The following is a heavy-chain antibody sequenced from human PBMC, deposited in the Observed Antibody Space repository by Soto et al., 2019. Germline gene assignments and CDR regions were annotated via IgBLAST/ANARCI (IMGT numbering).Heavy chain of an antibody. CDR2: ISGGNGNT. Sequence: ASVKVSCKASGYTFTLYTIHWVRQAPGQRLEWMGWISGGNGNTEYAQRFQGRVTKTTDTSTSTAYMELRSLRSDDTAVYYCARDWGGGSCCWYFDLSGSGTLLTVSS. CDR3: ARDWGGGSCCWYFDL. J-gene: IGHJ2*01. V-gene: IGHV1-3*01. CDR1: GYTFTLYT. D-gene: IGHD2-15*01.